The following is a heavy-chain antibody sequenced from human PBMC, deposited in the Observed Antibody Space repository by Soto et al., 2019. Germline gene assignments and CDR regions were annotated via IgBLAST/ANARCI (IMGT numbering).Heavy chain of an antibody. CDR1: GYTLTELS. J-gene: IGHJ4*02. V-gene: IGHV1-24*01. D-gene: IGHD2-2*01. CDR3: TTDKMYVSVVAAIDDLDN. Sequence: ASVKVSCKVSGYTLTELSMHWVRQAPGKGLEWMGGFDPEDGETTYAQKFQGRVTMTGDKSKDTAYMELSSLRSDDTAVYYCTTDKMYVSVVAAIDDLDNWGQGTRVTVSS. CDR2: FDPEDGET.